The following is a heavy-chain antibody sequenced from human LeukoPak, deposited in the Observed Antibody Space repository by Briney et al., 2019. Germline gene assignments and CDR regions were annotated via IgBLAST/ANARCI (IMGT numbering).Heavy chain of an antibody. CDR2: INHSGST. D-gene: IGHD1-1*01. CDR1: GGSFSGYY. Sequence: PSETLSLTCAVYGGSFSGYYWSWIRQPPGKGLEWIGEINHSGSTNYNPSLKSRVTISVDTSKNQFSLKLSSVTAADTAVYYCARGQLEGLVYYYYYKDVWGKGTTVTVSS. V-gene: IGHV4-34*01. J-gene: IGHJ6*03. CDR3: ARGQLEGLVYYYYYKDV.